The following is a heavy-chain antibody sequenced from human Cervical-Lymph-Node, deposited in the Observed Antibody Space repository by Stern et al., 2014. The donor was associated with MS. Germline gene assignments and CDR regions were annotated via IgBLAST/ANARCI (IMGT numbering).Heavy chain of an antibody. J-gene: IGHJ3*01. V-gene: IGHV4-30-2*01. CDR3: ARGGVIYTQDRNGFDV. Sequence: QLQLQESGSGQAKPSQTLSLTCAVSGGSISSGGSSWNWIRQPPGKGLEWIGFIYHSGSTYYNPSLKGRAFISVDTSKNHFSLKQRPGTAADTAVYYCARGGVIYTQDRNGFDVWGQGTMVTVSS. CDR1: GGSISSGGSS. D-gene: IGHD2-21*01. CDR2: IYHSGST.